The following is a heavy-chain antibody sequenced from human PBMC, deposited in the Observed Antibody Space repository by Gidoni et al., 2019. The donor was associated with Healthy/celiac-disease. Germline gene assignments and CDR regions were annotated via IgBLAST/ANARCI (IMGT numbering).Heavy chain of an antibody. CDR3: AREEGWLHEWGFDY. D-gene: IGHD5-12*01. Sequence: QVQLVQSGAEVKKPGSSVKVYCRASGGTFSSYAISWVRQAPGQGREWVVGLIPIFGTANDAQKFQCRVTITADKSTSTAYMELSSLRSEDVAVYYCAREEGWLHEWGFDYWGQGTLVTVSS. CDR1: GGTFSSYA. CDR2: LIPIFGTA. J-gene: IGHJ4*02. V-gene: IGHV1-69*06.